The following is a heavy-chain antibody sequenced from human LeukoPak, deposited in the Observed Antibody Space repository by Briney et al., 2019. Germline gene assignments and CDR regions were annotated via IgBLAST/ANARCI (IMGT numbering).Heavy chain of an antibody. CDR2: INHSGST. D-gene: IGHD2-15*01. J-gene: IGHJ5*02. CDR1: GGSFSGYY. Sequence: PSETLSPTCAVYGGSFSGYYWSWIRQPPGKGLEWIGEINHSGSTNYNPSLKSRVTISVDTSKNQFSLKLSSVTAADTAVYYCARAFSTDCSGGSCYHSSWFDPWGQGTLVTVSS. V-gene: IGHV4-34*01. CDR3: ARAFSTDCSGGSCYHSSWFDP.